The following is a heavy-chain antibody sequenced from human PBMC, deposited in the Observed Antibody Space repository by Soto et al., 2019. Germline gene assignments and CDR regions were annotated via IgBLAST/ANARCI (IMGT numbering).Heavy chain of an antibody. Sequence: ASVKVSCKASGGTFSSYAISWVRQAPGQGLEWMGGIIPIFGTANYAQKFQGRVTITADESTSTAYMELSSLRSEDTAVYYCAREKVSGPYYFDYWGQGTLVTVSS. J-gene: IGHJ4*02. V-gene: IGHV1-69*13. CDR2: IIPIFGTA. CDR3: AREKVSGPYYFDY. CDR1: GGTFSSYA.